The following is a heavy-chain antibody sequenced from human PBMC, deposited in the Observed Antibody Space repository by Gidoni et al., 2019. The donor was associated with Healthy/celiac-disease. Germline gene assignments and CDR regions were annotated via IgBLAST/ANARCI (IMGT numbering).Heavy chain of an antibody. CDR1: GYTFSNYY. Sequence: QVQLVQSGAEVKKPGASVKVSCKASGYTFSNYYMHWVRQAPGQGLEWIGWINPNSGGTNSAQKCQGRVTMTRDTSISTAYMELSRLTSDDTAVYYCARDGIALMVYAFWGQGTMVTVS. CDR2: INPNSGGT. D-gene: IGHD2-8*01. V-gene: IGHV1-2*02. CDR3: ARDGIALMVYAF. J-gene: IGHJ3*01.